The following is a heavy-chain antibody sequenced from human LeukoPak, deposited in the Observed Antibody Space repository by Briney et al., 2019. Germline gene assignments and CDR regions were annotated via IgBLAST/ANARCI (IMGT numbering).Heavy chain of an antibody. CDR3: AKVVTDYYDSSGYYYGY. V-gene: IGHV3-23*01. D-gene: IGHD3-22*01. J-gene: IGHJ4*02. CDR1: GFTFSSYA. CDR2: ISGSGGST. Sequence: PGGSLRLSCAASGFTFSSYAMSWVRQAPGKGLEWVSAISGSGGSTYYADSVKGRFTISRDNSKNTLYLQMNSLRAEDTAVYYCAKVVTDYYDSSGYYYGYWGQGTLVTVSS.